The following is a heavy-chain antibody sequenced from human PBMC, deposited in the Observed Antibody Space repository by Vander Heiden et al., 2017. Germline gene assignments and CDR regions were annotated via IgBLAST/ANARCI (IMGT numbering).Heavy chain of an antibody. CDR1: GYTFTSYY. CDR3: ARDPYDLWSGYVLDY. D-gene: IGHD3-3*01. CDR2: INPSGGST. Sequence: QVQLVQSGAEVKKPGASVKVSCKASGYTFTSYYMHWVRQAPGQGLEWMGIINPSGGSTSYAQKFQGRVTMTRDTSTSTVYMELSSLRSEDTAVYYCARDPYDLWSGYVLDYWGQGTLVTVSS. V-gene: IGHV1-46*01. J-gene: IGHJ4*02.